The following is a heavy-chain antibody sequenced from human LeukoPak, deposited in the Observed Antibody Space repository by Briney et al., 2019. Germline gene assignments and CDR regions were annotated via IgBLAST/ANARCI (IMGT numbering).Heavy chain of an antibody. D-gene: IGHD1-14*01. CDR2: ISYDGSNK. V-gene: IGHV3-30*18. Sequence: PGGSLRLSCAASGFTFSSYGMHWVRQAPGKWLEWVAVISYDGSNKYYADSVKGRFTIPRDNSKNTLYLQMNSLRAEDTAVYYCAKDLRIATGNYWGQGTLVTVSS. CDR1: GFTFSSYG. J-gene: IGHJ4*02. CDR3: AKDLRIATGNY.